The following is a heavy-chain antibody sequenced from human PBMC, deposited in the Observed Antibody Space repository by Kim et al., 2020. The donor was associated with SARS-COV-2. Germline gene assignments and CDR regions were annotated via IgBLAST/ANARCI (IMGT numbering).Heavy chain of an antibody. Sequence: GGSLRLSCAASGFTVSSYSMNWVRQAPGKGLEWVSLISSDGSKKYAESAVSGRITTTDNNNNTPLFLQINMRNAENTAYYCWTRGQ. CDR1: GFTVSSYS. CDR2: ISSDGSKK. V-gene: IGHV3-30-3*01. J-gene: IGHJ3*01. CDR3: T.